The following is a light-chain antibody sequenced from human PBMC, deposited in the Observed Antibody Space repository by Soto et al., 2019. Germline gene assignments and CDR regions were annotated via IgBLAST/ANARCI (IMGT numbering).Light chain of an antibody. CDR1: QSVLYSSDNKNY. Sequence: DIVMTHSPDSLAVSLGERATINFKSSQSVLYSSDNKNYLAWYQQKPGQPLKXLIYWASTRESGVPERFSGSGSGTDFTLTISSLQAEDVEVYYCQQYDSNPWTFGQGTKVDIK. CDR2: WAS. CDR3: QQYDSNPWT. V-gene: IGKV4-1*01. J-gene: IGKJ1*01.